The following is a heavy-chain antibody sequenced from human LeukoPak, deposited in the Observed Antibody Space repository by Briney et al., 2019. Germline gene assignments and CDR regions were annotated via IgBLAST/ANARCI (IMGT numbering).Heavy chain of an antibody. CDR1: GGSISSSSYY. CDR3: ASILGSYYYYYMDV. J-gene: IGHJ6*03. V-gene: IGHV4-39*01. D-gene: IGHD3-3*02. Sequence: TSETLSLTCTVSGGSISSSSYYWGWIRQPPGKGLEWIGSIYYSGSTYYNPSLKSRVTISVDTSKNQFSLKLSSVTAADTAVYYCASILGSYYYYYMDVWGKGTTVTVSS. CDR2: IYYSGST.